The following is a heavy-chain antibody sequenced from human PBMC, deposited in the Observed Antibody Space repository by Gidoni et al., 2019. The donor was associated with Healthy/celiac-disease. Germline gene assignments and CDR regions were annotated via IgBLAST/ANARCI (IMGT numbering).Heavy chain of an antibody. V-gene: IGHV3-30-3*01. J-gene: IGHJ6*04. CDR2: ISYDGSNK. CDR3: AREDLYEGYGMDV. Sequence: QVQLVESGGGVVQPGRSLRLSCAASGFTFSSYAIHWVRQAPGKGLEWVAVISYDGSNKYYADSVKGRFTISRDNSKNTLYLQMNSLRAEDTAVYYCAREDLYEGYGMDVWGKGTTVTVSS. CDR1: GFTFSSYA. D-gene: IGHD2-8*01.